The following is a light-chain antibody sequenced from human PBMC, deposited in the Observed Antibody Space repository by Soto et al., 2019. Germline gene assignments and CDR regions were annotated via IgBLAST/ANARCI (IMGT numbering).Light chain of an antibody. CDR3: QVWDSSSDHPV. V-gene: IGLV3-21*02. J-gene: IGLJ2*01. CDR2: DDS. CDR1: NIGSKS. Sequence: SYELTQPPSVSVAPGQTARITCGGNNIGSKSVHWYQQKPGQAPVLVVYDDSDLPSGIPERFSGSNSGNTATLTISRVEAGDEADYYCQVWDSSSDHPVFGGGTKLTV.